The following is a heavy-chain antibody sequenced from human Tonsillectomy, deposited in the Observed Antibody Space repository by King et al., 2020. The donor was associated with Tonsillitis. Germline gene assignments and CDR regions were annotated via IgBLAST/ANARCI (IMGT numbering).Heavy chain of an antibody. CDR1: GGSISSGGYY. CDR2: IYYCGST. CDR3: ARERYYDFWSGYYGPDAYYYYGMDV. J-gene: IGHJ6*02. V-gene: IGHV4-31*03. Sequence: VQLQESGPGLVKPSQTLSLTCTVSGGSISSGGYYWSWIRQHPGKGLEWIGYIYYCGSTYYNPSLKSRVTISVDTSKNQFSLKLSSVTAAETAVYYCARERYYDFWSGYYGPDAYYYYGMDVWGQGTTVTVSS. D-gene: IGHD3-3*01.